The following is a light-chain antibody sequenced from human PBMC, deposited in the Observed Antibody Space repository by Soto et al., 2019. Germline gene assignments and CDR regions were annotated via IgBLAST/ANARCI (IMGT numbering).Light chain of an antibody. CDR1: QSVRVN. V-gene: IGKV1-39*01. J-gene: IGKJ4*01. Sequence: DIQMTQSPSSLSASVGDRVTITCRASQSVRVNLNWYQHQPGKAPRLLIFAASSLPGGVPSRFSGSGFGTDFTLTITSLQPEDFASYYCQQSYSVPLTFGGGTKVEIK. CDR2: AAS. CDR3: QQSYSVPLT.